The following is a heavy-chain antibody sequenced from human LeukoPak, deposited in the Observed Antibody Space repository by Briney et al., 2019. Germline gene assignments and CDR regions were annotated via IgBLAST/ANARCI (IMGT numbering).Heavy chain of an antibody. D-gene: IGHD3-22*01. CDR3: ARDGGGYYDSSGYSQLFDY. V-gene: IGHV3-30-3*01. CDR2: ISYDGSNK. Sequence: PGRSLRLSCAASGFTFSSYAMHWVRQASGKGLEWVAVISYDGSNKYYADSVKGRFTISRDNSKNTLYLQMNSLRAEDTAVYYCARDGGGYYDSSGYSQLFDYWGQGTLVTVSS. J-gene: IGHJ4*02. CDR1: GFTFSSYA.